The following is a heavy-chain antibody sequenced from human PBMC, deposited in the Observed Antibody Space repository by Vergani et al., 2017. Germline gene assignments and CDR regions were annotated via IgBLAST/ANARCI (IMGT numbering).Heavy chain of an antibody. CDR3: ARGIAAAGRSYFDY. D-gene: IGHD6-13*01. CDR1: GGSISSYY. CDR2: IYYRGST. Sequence: QVQLQESGPGLVKPSETLSLTCTVSGGSISSYYWSWIRQPPGKGLDWIGYIYYRGSTNYNPSLKSRVTISVDTSKNQFSLKLSSVTAADTAVYYCARGIAAAGRSYFDYWGQGTLVTVSS. J-gene: IGHJ4*02. V-gene: IGHV4-59*01.